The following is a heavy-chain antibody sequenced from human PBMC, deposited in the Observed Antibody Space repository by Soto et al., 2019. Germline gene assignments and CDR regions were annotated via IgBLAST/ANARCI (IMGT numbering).Heavy chain of an antibody. Sequence: EVQLEESGGGLVQPGGSLTLSCEASGSTFSAYWMTWVRQAPGKGLERVGNIKFDGSEKNYVDSVKGRFTISRDNARNSLYLQMNSLRAEDTAVYYCAGDLHYSDSSGYWYDRWHPWGQGTLVTVSS. D-gene: IGHD3-22*01. V-gene: IGHV3-7*03. CDR3: AGDLHYSDSSGYWYDRWHP. CDR2: IKFDGSEK. J-gene: IGHJ5*02. CDR1: GSTFSAYW.